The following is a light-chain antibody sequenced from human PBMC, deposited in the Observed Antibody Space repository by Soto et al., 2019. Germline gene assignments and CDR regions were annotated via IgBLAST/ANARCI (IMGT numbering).Light chain of an antibody. Sequence: EIVMTQSPATLSVFPGERATLSCRASQSISRNLAWYHQKPGQAPRLLIYGAYIRATGIPARFSGSGSGTEFTLTITSLQSEDFAVYSCQQYNTRPLTFGGGTKVEIK. CDR2: GAY. CDR3: QQYNTRPLT. CDR1: QSISRN. V-gene: IGKV3-15*01. J-gene: IGKJ4*01.